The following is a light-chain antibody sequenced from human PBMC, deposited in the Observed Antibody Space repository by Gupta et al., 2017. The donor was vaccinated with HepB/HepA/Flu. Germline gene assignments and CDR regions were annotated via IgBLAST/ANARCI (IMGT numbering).Light chain of an antibody. V-gene: IGLV3-10*01. CDR2: EDI. J-gene: IGLJ2*01. Sequence: SDELTQPPSVSVSPGQTARITCSGDTVPKKYVSWYQQKAGQVTVLASYEDIKRPSGFPERFSGSSAGTVANLTINGAQLEDEADYYCYSTDSTGHPLFGGGTKLTVL. CDR3: YSTDSTGHPL. CDR1: TVPKKY.